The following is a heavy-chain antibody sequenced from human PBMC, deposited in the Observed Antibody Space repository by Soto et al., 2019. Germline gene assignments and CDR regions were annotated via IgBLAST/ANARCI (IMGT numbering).Heavy chain of an antibody. CDR2: IIPIFGTA. D-gene: IGHD2-2*01. J-gene: IGHJ6*02. CDR1: GGTFSSYA. CDR3: AREPQQDCSSTSCYLTPPYSYYGMDV. Sequence: QVQLVQSGAEVKKPGSSVKVSCKASGGTFSSYAISWVRQAPGQGLEWMGGIIPIFGTANYAQKFQGRVTITADESTSIAYMELSSLRSEDTAVYYCAREPQQDCSSTSCYLTPPYSYYGMDVWGQGTTVTVSS. V-gene: IGHV1-69*01.